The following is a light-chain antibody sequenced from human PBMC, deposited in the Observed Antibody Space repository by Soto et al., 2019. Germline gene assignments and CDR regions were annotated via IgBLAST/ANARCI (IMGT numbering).Light chain of an antibody. V-gene: IGKV3-15*01. CDR1: PSVSSN. Sequence: EIVMTQSPATLSVSPGERATLSCRASPSVSSNLAWYQQKPGQAPRLLIYGASTRATGIPARFSGSGSGTEFTLTISILQSEDFAVYYCQQYNNWPPKRTFGGGTKVEIK. CDR3: QQYNNWPPKRT. CDR2: GAS. J-gene: IGKJ4*01.